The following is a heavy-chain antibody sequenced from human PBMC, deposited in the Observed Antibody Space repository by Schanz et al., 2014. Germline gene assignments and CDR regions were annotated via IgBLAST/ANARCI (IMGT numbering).Heavy chain of an antibody. J-gene: IGHJ4*02. CDR2: ISAYNGNT. CDR3: AGDRRFFGRDDLYYFDS. D-gene: IGHD3-3*01. Sequence: QVQLVQSGAEVKKPGASVKVSCKASGYTFTSYGISWVRQAPGQGLEWMGWISAYNGNTKYTQKLQGRVTMTTDTSTRSAYMALTDLRSDDTAVYYGAGDRRFFGRDDLYYFDSWGQGTLVTVSS. V-gene: IGHV1-18*01. CDR1: GYTFTSYG.